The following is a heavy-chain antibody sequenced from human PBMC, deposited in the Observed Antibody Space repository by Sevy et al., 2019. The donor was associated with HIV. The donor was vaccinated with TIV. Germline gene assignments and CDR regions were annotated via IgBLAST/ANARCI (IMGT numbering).Heavy chain of an antibody. CDR1: GFTFSNAW. CDR3: TILWFRELPCRLFDY. D-gene: IGHD3-10*01. V-gene: IGHV3-15*01. J-gene: IGHJ4*02. CDR2: IKSKTDGGTT. Sequence: GGSLRLSCAASGFTFSNAWMSWVRQAPGKGLEWVGRIKSKTDGGTTDYAAPVKGRFTISRDDSKNTLYLQMNSLKTEDTAVYYCTILWFRELPCRLFDYWGQGTLVTVSS.